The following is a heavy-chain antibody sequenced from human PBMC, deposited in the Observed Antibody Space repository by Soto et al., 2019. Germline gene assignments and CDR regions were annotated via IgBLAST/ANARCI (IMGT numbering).Heavy chain of an antibody. V-gene: IGHV3-33*01. Sequence: GGSLRLSCAASGFTFSSYGMHWVRQAPGKGLEWVAVIWYDGSNKYYADSVKGRFTISRDNSKNTLYLQMNGLRAEDTAVYYCARELVDTAMVLGLRRAFDIWGQGTMVTVSS. J-gene: IGHJ3*02. CDR1: GFTFSSYG. CDR2: IWYDGSNK. D-gene: IGHD5-18*01. CDR3: ARELVDTAMVLGLRRAFDI.